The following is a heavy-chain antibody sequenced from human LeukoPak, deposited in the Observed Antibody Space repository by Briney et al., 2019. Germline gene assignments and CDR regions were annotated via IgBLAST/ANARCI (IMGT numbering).Heavy chain of an antibody. D-gene: IGHD3-16*01. Sequence: GGSLRLSCAASGFTFSSYDMHWVRHATGKGLEWVSVIGTTGDTYYPGSVKGRFTISRENAKNSLYLQMNSLRAGDTAVYYCARGAMITFGGVNYNWFDPWGQGTLVTVSS. CDR2: IGTTGDT. J-gene: IGHJ5*02. CDR1: GFTFSSYD. CDR3: ARGAMITFGGVNYNWFDP. V-gene: IGHV3-13*01.